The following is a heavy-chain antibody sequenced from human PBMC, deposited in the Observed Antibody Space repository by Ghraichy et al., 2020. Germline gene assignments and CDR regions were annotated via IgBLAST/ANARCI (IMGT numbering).Heavy chain of an antibody. J-gene: IGHJ2*01. V-gene: IGHV3-72*01. CDR3: AREAGDRGRYFDL. Sequence: GGSLRLSCAASGFTFSDHYMDWVRQAPGKGLEWVGRTRNKANSYTTEYAASVKGRFTISRDDSKNSLYLQMNSLKTEDTAVYYCAREAGDRGRYFDLWGRGTLVTVSS. CDR2: TRNKANSYTT. CDR1: GFTFSDHY. D-gene: IGHD7-27*01.